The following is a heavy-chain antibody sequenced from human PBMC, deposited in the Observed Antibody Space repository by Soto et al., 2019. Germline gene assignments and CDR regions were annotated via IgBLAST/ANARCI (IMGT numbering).Heavy chain of an antibody. J-gene: IGHJ1*01. D-gene: IGHD2-21*02. CDR3: ARGRIVVVTAMYFQH. CDR1: GGSFSGYY. V-gene: IGHV4-34*01. Sequence: QVQLQQWGAGLLKPSETLSLTCAVYGGSFSGYYWSWIRQPPGKGLEWIGEINHSGSTNYNPSLKRRVTISVDTSKNQFSLKLSSVTGADTAVYYCARGRIVVVTAMYFQHWGQGTLVTVSS. CDR2: INHSGST.